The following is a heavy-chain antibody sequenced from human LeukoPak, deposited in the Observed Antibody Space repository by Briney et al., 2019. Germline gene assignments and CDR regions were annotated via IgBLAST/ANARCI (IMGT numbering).Heavy chain of an antibody. CDR2: IYYSAST. J-gene: IGHJ5*02. D-gene: IGHD6-19*01. CDR1: GGSISSYY. Sequence: SETLSLTCTVSGGSISSYYWSWIRQPPGKGLEWIGYIYYSASTNYNPSLKSRVTISVDTSKNQFSLKLSSVTAADTAVYYCAALAVAGTMDWFDPWGQGTLVTVSS. V-gene: IGHV4-59*01. CDR3: AALAVAGTMDWFDP.